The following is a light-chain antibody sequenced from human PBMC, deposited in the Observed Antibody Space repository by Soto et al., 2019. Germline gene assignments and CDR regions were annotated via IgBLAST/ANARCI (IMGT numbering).Light chain of an antibody. CDR2: DDS. J-gene: IGLJ2*01. CDR3: HVWDISGEQVV. CDR1: NIGSKS. Sequence: SYELTQPPSVSVAPGQTATVTCGADNIGSKSVHWYQKKPGQAPLLVVFDDSDRPPGIPARSSAFNSGNTATLTINRVEDGDEADYYCHVWDISGEQVVFGGGTKLTVL. V-gene: IGLV3-21*02.